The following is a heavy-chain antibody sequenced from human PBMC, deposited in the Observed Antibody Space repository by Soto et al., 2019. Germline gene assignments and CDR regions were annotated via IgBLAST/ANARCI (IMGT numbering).Heavy chain of an antibody. D-gene: IGHD6-19*01. Sequence: PEPLSLTCTVSGGSISSYYWSWIRQPPGKGLEWIGYIYYSGSTNYNPSLKSRVTISVDTSKNQFSLKLSSVTAADTAVYYCARAAEAGAVAGYWYFDLWGRGTLVSVS. CDR2: IYYSGST. CDR3: ARAAEAGAVAGYWYFDL. J-gene: IGHJ2*01. CDR1: GGSISSYY. V-gene: IGHV4-59*01.